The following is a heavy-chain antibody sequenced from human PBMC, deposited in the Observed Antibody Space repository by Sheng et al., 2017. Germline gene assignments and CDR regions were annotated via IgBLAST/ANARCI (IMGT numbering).Heavy chain of an antibody. CDR3: ARSGRSVVVVPATPRRWFGP. Sequence: QLQLQQWGAGLLKPSETLSLTCAVYGGSFSGYYWSWIRQTPGKGLEWIGEINHRGNTNYNPSLKSRVTISVDTSKNQFSLKMKSVTAADTAVYYCARSGRSVVVVPATPRRWFGPWGQGTLVTVSP. D-gene: IGHD2-15*01. V-gene: IGHV4-34*01. J-gene: IGHJ5*02. CDR2: INHRGNT. CDR1: GGSFSGYY.